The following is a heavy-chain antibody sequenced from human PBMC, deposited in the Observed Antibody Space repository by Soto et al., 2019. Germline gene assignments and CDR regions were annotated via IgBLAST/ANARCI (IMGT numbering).Heavy chain of an antibody. Sequence: QLVQSGAEVKKPGASVKVSCKAVGYTFSSYGISWVRQAPGQGLEWMGWINAGNGNTKYSQKFQGRVTITRDTSASTAYMELSSLRSEDTAVYYCARERALTTGGMDVWGQGTTVTVSS. D-gene: IGHD1-1*01. J-gene: IGHJ6*02. CDR3: ARERALTTGGMDV. V-gene: IGHV1-18*01. CDR1: GYTFSSYG. CDR2: INAGNGNT.